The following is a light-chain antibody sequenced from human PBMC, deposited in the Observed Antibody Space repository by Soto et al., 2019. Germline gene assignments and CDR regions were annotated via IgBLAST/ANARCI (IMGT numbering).Light chain of an antibody. Sequence: DIQMTQSPSSVSSSVGDRVTITCRSSQDISSWGAWYQQKPRKAPKLLISAASSLHSGVPRRFSGSGSGTDFTLIISSLQPEDFATYFCQQGDSFPFTFGGGNKVEIK. CDR2: AAS. CDR3: QQGDSFPFT. J-gene: IGKJ4*01. V-gene: IGKV1-12*01. CDR1: QDISSW.